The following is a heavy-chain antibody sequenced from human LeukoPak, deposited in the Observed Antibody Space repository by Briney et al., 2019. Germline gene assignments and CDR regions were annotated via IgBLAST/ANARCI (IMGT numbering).Heavy chain of an antibody. CDR3: ARGRDYDFWSGYYFPVCYYYGMDV. V-gene: IGHV1-8*01. CDR2: MNPNSGNT. CDR1: GYTFTSYD. J-gene: IGHJ6*02. Sequence: ASVKVSCKASGYTFTSYDINWVRQATGQGLEWMGWMNPNSGNTGYAQKFQGRVTMTRNTSISTAYMELSSLRSEDTAVYYCARGRDYDFWSGYYFPVCYYYGMDVWGQGTTVTVSS. D-gene: IGHD3-3*01.